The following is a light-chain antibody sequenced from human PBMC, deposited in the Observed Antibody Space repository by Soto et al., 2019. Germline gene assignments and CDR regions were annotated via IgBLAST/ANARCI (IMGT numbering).Light chain of an antibody. V-gene: IGLV1-44*01. J-gene: IGLJ2*01. Sequence: QSVLTQPPSASGTPGQRVTISCSGSSSNIGSKTVNWYQQLPGTAPKLLIYSNNQRPSGVPDRLSGSKSGTSASLAISGLQCEDEADYYCAAWDDSLNGVVFGGGTEPTV. CDR1: SSNIGSKT. CDR3: AAWDDSLNGVV. CDR2: SNN.